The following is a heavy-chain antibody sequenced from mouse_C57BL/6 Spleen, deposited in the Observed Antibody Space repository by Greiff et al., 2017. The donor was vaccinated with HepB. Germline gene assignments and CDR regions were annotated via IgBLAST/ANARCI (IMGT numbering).Heavy chain of an antibody. J-gene: IGHJ4*01. CDR3: VRHPEYHAMDY. CDR2: IRSKSNNYAT. V-gene: IGHV10-1*01. CDR1: GFSFNTYA. Sequence: EVQRVESGGGLVQPKGSLKLSCAASGFSFNTYAMNWVRQAPGKGLEWVARIRSKSNNYATYYADSVKDRFTISRDDSESMLYLQMNNLKTEDTAMYYCVRHPEYHAMDYWGQGTSVTVSS.